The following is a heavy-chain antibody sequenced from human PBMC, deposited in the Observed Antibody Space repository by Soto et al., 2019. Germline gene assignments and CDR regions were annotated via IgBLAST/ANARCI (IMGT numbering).Heavy chain of an antibody. CDR1: GYTFTGYY. CDR3: ARAGYLYGSGSLYDYGMAV. Sequence: QVQLVQSGAEVKKPGASVKVSCKASGYTFTGYYMHWVRQAPGQGLAWMGWINPNSVGTNYAQTIQGWVTMTRDTSISTAYMALSRPSSDYTAVYYCARAGYLYGSGSLYDYGMAVWGDGTTVPVSS. V-gene: IGHV1-2*04. J-gene: IGHJ6*04. CDR2: INPNSVGT. D-gene: IGHD3-10*01.